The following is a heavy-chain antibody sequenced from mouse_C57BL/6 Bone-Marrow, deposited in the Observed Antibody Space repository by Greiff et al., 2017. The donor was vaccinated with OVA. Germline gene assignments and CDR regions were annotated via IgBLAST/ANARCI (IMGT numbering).Heavy chain of an antibody. D-gene: IGHD2-5*01. Sequence: VQLQQSGAELAKPGASVKLSCKASGYTFTSYWMHWVKQRPGQCLEWIGYINPSSGYTKYNQKFKDKATLTADKSSSTAYMQLSSLTYEDSAVYYCARDYSNYEGWFAYWGQGTLVTVSA. V-gene: IGHV1-7*01. J-gene: IGHJ3*01. CDR3: ARDYSNYEGWFAY. CDR2: INPSSGYT. CDR1: GYTFTSYW.